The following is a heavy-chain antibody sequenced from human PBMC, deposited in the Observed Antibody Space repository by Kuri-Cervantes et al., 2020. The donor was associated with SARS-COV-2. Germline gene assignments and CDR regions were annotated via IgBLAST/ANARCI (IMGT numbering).Heavy chain of an antibody. V-gene: IGHV1-18*01. Sequence: ASVKVSCKASGYTFTSYGISWVRQAPGRGLEWMGWISAYNGNTNYAQKLQGRVTMTTDTSTSTAYMELRSLRSDDTAVYYCARGGCSSTSCYSSDYYYYMDVWGKGTTVTVSS. CDR2: ISAYNGNT. J-gene: IGHJ6*03. CDR3: ARGGCSSTSCYSSDYYYYMDV. CDR1: GYTFTSYG. D-gene: IGHD2-2*01.